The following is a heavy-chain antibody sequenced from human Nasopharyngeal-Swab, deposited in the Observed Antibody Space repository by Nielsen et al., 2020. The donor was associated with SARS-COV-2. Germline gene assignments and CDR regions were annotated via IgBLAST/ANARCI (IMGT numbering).Heavy chain of an antibody. Sequence: SAQVSCKASGGTFSSYAISWVRQAPGQGLEWMGGIIPIFGTANYAQKFQGRVTITADESTSTAYMELSSLRSEDTAVYYCARDNDGVAAAGTGYYYYYMDVWGKGTTVTVTS. J-gene: IGHJ6*03. CDR2: IIPIFGTA. V-gene: IGHV1-69*13. CDR3: ARDNDGVAAAGTGYYYYYMDV. D-gene: IGHD6-13*01. CDR1: GGTFSSYA.